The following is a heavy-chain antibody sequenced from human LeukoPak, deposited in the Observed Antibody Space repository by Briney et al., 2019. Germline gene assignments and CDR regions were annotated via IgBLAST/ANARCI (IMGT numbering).Heavy chain of an antibody. J-gene: IGHJ4*02. D-gene: IGHD1-26*01. CDR3: AHPAWELTL. Sequence: PSETLSLTCAVSGGSFSGYYWSWIRQPPGKGLEWIGEINHIGSTNYNPSLKSRVTISVDTSKNQFSLKLSSVTAADTAVYYCAHPAWELTLWGQGTLVTVSS. CDR1: GGSFSGYY. CDR2: INHIGST. V-gene: IGHV4-34*01.